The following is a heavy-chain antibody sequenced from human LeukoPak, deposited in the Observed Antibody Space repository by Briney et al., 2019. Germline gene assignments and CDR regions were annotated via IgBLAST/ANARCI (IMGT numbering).Heavy chain of an antibody. CDR2: INWNGGST. V-gene: IGHV3-20*01. Sequence: GGSLRLSCAASGFTFDDYGMSWVRQAPGKGLEWAPGINWNGGSTGYADSVKGRFTISRDNAKNSLYLQMNSLRAEDTALYHCARGRSGSYLDDAFDIWGQGTMVTVSS. CDR3: ARGRSGSYLDDAFDI. D-gene: IGHD1-26*01. CDR1: GFTFDDYG. J-gene: IGHJ3*02.